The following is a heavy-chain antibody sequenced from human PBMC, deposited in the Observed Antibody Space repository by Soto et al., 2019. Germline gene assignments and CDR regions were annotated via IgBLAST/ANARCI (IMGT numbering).Heavy chain of an antibody. Sequence: SVKVSCKASGGTFSSYAISWVRQAPGQGLEWMGGIMPIFGTADYAQKFQGRVTITADDFTSTAYMELSSLRSEDTAVYYCARHLGGNHYYYGMDVWGQGTTVTVSS. D-gene: IGHD3-16*01. J-gene: IGHJ6*02. CDR2: IMPIFGTA. V-gene: IGHV1-69*13. CDR1: GGTFSSYA. CDR3: ARHLGGNHYYYGMDV.